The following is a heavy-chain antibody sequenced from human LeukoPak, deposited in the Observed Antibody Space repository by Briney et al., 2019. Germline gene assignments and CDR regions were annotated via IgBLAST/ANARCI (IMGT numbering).Heavy chain of an antibody. CDR1: GYTFTGYY. CDR3: ARCRYHFWSGYYSV. V-gene: IGHV1-2*02. D-gene: IGHD3-3*01. J-gene: IGHJ4*02. Sequence: SVKVSCKASGYTFTGYYMHWVRQAPGQGREWMGWINPNSGGTDYAQKFQGRVTMTRDTSISTAYMALSRLRSDDTAVYYCARCRYHFWSGYYSVWGQGTMVTVSS. CDR2: INPNSGGT.